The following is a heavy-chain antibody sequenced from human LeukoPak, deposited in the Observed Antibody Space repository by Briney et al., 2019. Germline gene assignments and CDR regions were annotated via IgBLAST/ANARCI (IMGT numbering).Heavy chain of an antibody. CDR2: ISGSGDRT. J-gene: IGHJ6*02. V-gene: IGHV3-23*01. CDR3: AKASLLWFGELFPYYYYGMDV. D-gene: IGHD3-10*01. Sequence: GGSLRLSCVAPGFIFSSEVMSWVRQAPGKGLEWVSAISGSGDRTYYTDSVKGRFTISRDNAKNTLYLQVSSLRAEDTAVYYCAKASLLWFGELFPYYYYGMDVWGQGTTVTVSS. CDR1: GFIFSSEV.